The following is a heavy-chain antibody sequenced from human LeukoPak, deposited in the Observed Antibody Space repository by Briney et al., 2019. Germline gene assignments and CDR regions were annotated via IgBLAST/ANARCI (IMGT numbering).Heavy chain of an antibody. J-gene: IGHJ5*02. V-gene: IGHV4-38-2*02. CDR1: GGSINSYY. CDR3: ARDRVARPARFDP. Sequence: SETLSLTCTVSGGSINSYYWSWIRQPPGKGLEWIGSIYHSGSTYYNPSLKSRVTISVDTSKNQFSLKLSSVTAADTAVYYCARDRVARPARFDPWGQGTLVTVSS. CDR2: IYHSGST. D-gene: IGHD2-15*01.